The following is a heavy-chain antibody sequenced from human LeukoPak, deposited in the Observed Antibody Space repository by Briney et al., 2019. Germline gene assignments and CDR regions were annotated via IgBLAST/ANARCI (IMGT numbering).Heavy chain of an antibody. J-gene: IGHJ4*02. Sequence: GGSLRLSCAASGFTFSSSWMHWVRQAPGKGLVWVSRIKGDGSSTTYADSVKGRFTISRDNAKNTLYLQMNSLSAEGTSVYYCAENRGDNYGYWEYWGQGTLVSVSS. CDR3: AENRGDNYGYWEY. CDR2: IKGDGSST. CDR1: GFTFSSSW. V-gene: IGHV3-74*01. D-gene: IGHD5-18*01.